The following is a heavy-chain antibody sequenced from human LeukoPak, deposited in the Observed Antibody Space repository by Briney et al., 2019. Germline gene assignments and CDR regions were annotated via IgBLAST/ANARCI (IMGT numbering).Heavy chain of an antibody. CDR1: GYTFTGDW. Sequence: GESLKISCKASGYTFTGDWIGWVRQVPGKGLEWMGIIYPGDSDTKYNAPFQGQVTISADKSISTAYLQWGSLKASDTATYYCARPALYCSSTVCPPYMDVWGKGTTVTVSS. J-gene: IGHJ6*03. D-gene: IGHD2-2*01. CDR3: ARPALYCSSTVCPPYMDV. V-gene: IGHV5-51*01. CDR2: IYPGDSDT.